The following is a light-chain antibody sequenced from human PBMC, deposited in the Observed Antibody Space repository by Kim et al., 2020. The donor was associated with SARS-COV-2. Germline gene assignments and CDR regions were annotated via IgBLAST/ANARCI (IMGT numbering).Light chain of an antibody. CDR1: QAISHY. CDR2: AAS. J-gene: IGKJ2*01. V-gene: IGKV1-27*01. Sequence: SASVGDRVTLTCRASQAISHYLAWYQQKPGKVPERLIYAASTLRSGVPSRFSGSGSRTDFTLTITGLQPEDVATYYCQKYNSVPYTFGQGTKLEI. CDR3: QKYNSVPYT.